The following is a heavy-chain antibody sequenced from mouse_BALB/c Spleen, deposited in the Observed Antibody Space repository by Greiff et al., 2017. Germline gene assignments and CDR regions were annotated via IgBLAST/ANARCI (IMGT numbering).Heavy chain of an antibody. Sequence: EVQLQQSGPGLVKPSQSLSLTCTVTGYSITSDYAWNWIRQFPGNKLEWMGYISYSGSTSYNPSLKSRISITRDTSKNQFFLQLNSVTTEDTATYYCARSGRYDGAMDYWGQGTSVTVSS. CDR2: ISYSGST. CDR1: GYSITSDYA. V-gene: IGHV3-2*02. CDR3: ARSGRYDGAMDY. J-gene: IGHJ4*01. D-gene: IGHD2-14*01.